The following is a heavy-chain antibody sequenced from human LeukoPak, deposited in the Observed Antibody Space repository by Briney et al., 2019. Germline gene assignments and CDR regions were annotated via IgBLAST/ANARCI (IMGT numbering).Heavy chain of an antibody. Sequence: PGGSLRLSCVSSGFIYSSYVMSWVRQAPGKGLEWVSSISVAGATTDYADSVKGRFTISRDNSKNTLYLQMNSLRAEDTAVYYCARGRQLRYFDWQEPYYFDYWGQGTLVTVSS. CDR1: GFIYSSYV. V-gene: IGHV3-23*01. J-gene: IGHJ4*02. CDR2: ISVAGATT. D-gene: IGHD3-9*01. CDR3: ARGRQLRYFDWQEPYYFDY.